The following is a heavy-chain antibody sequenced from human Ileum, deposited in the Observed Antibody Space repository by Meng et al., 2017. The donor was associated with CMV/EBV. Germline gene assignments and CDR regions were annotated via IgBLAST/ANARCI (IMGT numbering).Heavy chain of an antibody. CDR2: IKNDGSLK. D-gene: IGHD1-1*01. CDR3: EKNQLADDIVCYN. Sequence: GESLKISCVGSGFTFSNYRMNWVRQAPGKGLEWVASIKNDGSLKYSADAVTGRFTISRDNAKNSLYLEMNSLRGEDTAVYYCEKNQLADDIVCYNWGQGTLVTVSS. CDR1: GFTFSNYR. V-gene: IGHV3-7*01. J-gene: IGHJ4*02.